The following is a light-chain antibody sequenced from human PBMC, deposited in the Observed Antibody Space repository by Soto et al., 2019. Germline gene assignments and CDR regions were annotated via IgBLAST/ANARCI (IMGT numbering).Light chain of an antibody. CDR2: YDD. V-gene: IGLV1-36*01. J-gene: IGLJ2*01. CDR3: ATWDDSLNGQV. CDR1: SSNIRNNA. Sequence: QSVLTQPPSVSGAPRQSVTISCSGSSSNIRNNAVNWYPQFPGKAPKLLIYYDDLLPSGVSARFSGSKSGTSASLAISGLQSEDEADYYCATWDDSLNGQVFGGGTKLTVL.